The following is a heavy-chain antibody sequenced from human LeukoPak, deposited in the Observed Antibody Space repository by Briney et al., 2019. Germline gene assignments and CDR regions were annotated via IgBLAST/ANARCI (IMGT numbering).Heavy chain of an antibody. CDR2: ISYDGSNK. V-gene: IGHV3-30-3*01. Sequence: GGSLRLSCAASGFTFSSYAMHWVRQAPGKGLEWVAVISYDGSNKYYADSVKGRFTISRDNSKNTLYLQMNSLRAEDTAVYYCARASCGGDCFTPAYWGQGTLVTVSS. J-gene: IGHJ4*02. CDR3: ARASCGGDCFTPAY. CDR1: GFTFSSYA. D-gene: IGHD2-21*02.